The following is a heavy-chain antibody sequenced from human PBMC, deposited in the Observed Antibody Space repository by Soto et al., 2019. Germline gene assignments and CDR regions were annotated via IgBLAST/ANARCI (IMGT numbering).Heavy chain of an antibody. CDR3: AKDRGIYCSSTSCYLNYYYGMDV. V-gene: IGHV3-30*18. J-gene: IGHJ6*02. CDR2: ISYDGSNK. D-gene: IGHD2-2*01. CDR1: GFTFSSYG. Sequence: GGSLRLSCAASGFTFSSYGMHWVRQAPGKGLEWVAVISYDGSNKYYADSVKGRFTISRDNSRNTLYLQMNSLRAEDTAVYYCAKDRGIYCSSTSCYLNYYYGMDVWGQGTTVTVSS.